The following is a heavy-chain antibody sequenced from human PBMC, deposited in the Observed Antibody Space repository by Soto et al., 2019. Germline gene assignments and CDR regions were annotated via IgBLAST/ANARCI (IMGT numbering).Heavy chain of an antibody. V-gene: IGHV2-5*02. Sequence: QITLKESGPTLVKPTQTLTLTCTFSGFSLSSTRMAVGWIRQPPGKALEWLALIYWDDDKRYSPFLKSRLTITKDTSKIQVALTMSNMDPVDTARYYCAHIVVAGLGYYFDYWGQGTLVTVSS. D-gene: IGHD6-19*01. CDR2: IYWDDDK. J-gene: IGHJ4*02. CDR1: GFSLSSTRMA. CDR3: AHIVVAGLGYYFDY.